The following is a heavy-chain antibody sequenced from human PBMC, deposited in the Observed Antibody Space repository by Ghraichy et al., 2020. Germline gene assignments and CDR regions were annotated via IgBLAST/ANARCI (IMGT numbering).Heavy chain of an antibody. CDR3: ARLRQGGYFDY. D-gene: IGHD3-16*01. J-gene: IGHJ4*02. CDR1: GFTFSNFW. CDR2: IKQDGSEK. V-gene: IGHV3-7*03. Sequence: GGSLRLSCAASGFTFSNFWMSWVRQAPGKGLEWVANIKQDGSEKYYVDSVKGRFTISSDNAKNSLYLQMSSLRAEDTAMYYCARLRQGGYFDYWGQGTWSPSPQ.